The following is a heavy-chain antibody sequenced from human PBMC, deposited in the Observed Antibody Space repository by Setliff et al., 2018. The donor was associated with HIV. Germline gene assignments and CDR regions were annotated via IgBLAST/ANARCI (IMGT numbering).Heavy chain of an antibody. Sequence: SETLSLTCSVSGASIRSYYWTWIRQPPGRGLEWIGFIYYTGSTKYNPSLKSRVTISVDTSKTQFSLRLGSVTAADTAVYYCVRGGGFSDYDPYYYYYMDVWGKGTTVTVSS. CDR1: GASIRSYY. V-gene: IGHV4-59*08. J-gene: IGHJ6*03. D-gene: IGHD5-12*01. CDR3: VRGGGFSDYDPYYYYYMDV. CDR2: IYYTGST.